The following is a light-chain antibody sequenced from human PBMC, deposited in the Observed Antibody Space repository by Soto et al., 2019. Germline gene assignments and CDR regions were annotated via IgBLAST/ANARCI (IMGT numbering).Light chain of an antibody. V-gene: IGKV3-20*01. Sequence: EFVLTQSPGTLSLSPGERATLSCRASQTVRNNYLAWYQQKPGQAPRLLIYDASCRATGIPDRFSGGGSGTDFTLTISRLEPEDFAVYYCQQYGSSPWTFGQGTKVDIK. CDR3: QQYGSSPWT. CDR1: QTVRNNY. CDR2: DAS. J-gene: IGKJ1*01.